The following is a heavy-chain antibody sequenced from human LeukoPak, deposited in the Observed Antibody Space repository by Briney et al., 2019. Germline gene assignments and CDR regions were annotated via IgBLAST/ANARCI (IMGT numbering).Heavy chain of an antibody. CDR1: GYTFTSYD. J-gene: IGHJ4*02. Sequence: WASVKVSCKASGYTFTSYDINWVRQATGQGLEWMGWMNPNSGNTGYAQKFQGRVTMTRNTSISTAYMELSSLRSEDTAVYYCARACDSSGYYLGYWDQGTLVTVSS. CDR3: ARACDSSGYYLGY. CDR2: MNPNSGNT. V-gene: IGHV1-8*01. D-gene: IGHD3-22*01.